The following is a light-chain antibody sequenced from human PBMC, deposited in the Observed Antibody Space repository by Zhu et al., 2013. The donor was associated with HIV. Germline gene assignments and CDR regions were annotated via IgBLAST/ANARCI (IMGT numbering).Light chain of an antibody. CDR3: QQYNKYPWT. Sequence: DIQVTQSPSTLSTSVGDRVTITCRASRSIGNSLAWYQQKPGKAPKLLIYDASSLESGVPSRFSGSGSGTQFTLTISSLQPDDFANYYCQQYNKYPWTFGQGPTVE. CDR1: RSIGNS. J-gene: IGKJ1*01. V-gene: IGKV1-5*01. CDR2: DAS.